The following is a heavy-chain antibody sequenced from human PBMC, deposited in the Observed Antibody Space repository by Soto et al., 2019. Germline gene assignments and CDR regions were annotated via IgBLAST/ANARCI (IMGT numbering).Heavy chain of an antibody. J-gene: IGHJ4*02. CDR1: GFTVSNYY. Sequence: PGGSLRLSCAASGFTVSNYYMSWVRQAPGKGLEWVSIIFTGGTTYYADSVRGRFTISRDNSKNTVYLQMSSLRADDTSIYYCATLYNWGPGTLVTVSS. V-gene: IGHV3-66*01. CDR2: IFTGGTT. D-gene: IGHD3-16*01. CDR3: ATLYN.